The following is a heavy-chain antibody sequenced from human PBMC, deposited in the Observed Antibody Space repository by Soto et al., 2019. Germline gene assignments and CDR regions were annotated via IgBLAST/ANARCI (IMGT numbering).Heavy chain of an antibody. J-gene: IGHJ6*02. CDR3: AWWSRVGVAGMDV. D-gene: IGHD2-15*01. Sequence: QVQLQESGPRLVKPLQTLSLTCTVSGDSINSGDYYWSWIRQPPGRGLEWGGYSFYSGSTDYNPSLKSGMTISLATSRNQFSLRLNSVTAAETAVYFCAWWSRVGVAGMDVWRQGTTVSVSS. CDR2: SFYSGST. CDR1: GDSINSGDYY. V-gene: IGHV4-30-4*01.